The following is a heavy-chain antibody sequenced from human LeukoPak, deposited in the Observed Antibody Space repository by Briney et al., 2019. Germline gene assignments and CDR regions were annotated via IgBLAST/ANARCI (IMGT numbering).Heavy chain of an antibody. V-gene: IGHV3-33*01. J-gene: IGHJ4*02. CDR1: GFTFSSYG. CDR3: AREEVPAASLDY. D-gene: IGHD2-2*01. CDR2: IWYDGSNK. Sequence: GRSLRLSCAASGFTFSSYGMHWVRQAPGKGLEWVAVIWYDGSNKYYADSVKGRFTISRDNSKTTLYLQMNSLRAEDTAVYYCAREEVPAASLDYWGQGTLVTVSS.